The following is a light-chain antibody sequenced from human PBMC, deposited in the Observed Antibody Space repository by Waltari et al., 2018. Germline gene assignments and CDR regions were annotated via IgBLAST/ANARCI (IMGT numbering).Light chain of an antibody. Sequence: QAVMKHPPAVGEAGRPRATTCCGSSSDNGGNNAVTWYQQPPGKAPKLLIYDDDIRPSGVSDRFSVSKSGTSASLAICGLQAEDEADYYCAAYTDSRTRVVFGGGTKLTVL. CDR1: SDNGGNNA. CDR3: AAYTDSRTRVV. V-gene: IGLV1-36*01. J-gene: IGLJ2*01. CDR2: DDD.